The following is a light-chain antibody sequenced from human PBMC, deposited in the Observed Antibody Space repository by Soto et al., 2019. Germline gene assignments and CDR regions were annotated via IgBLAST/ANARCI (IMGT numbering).Light chain of an antibody. Sequence: QSVLTQPPSASGTPGQRVTISCSGSRSNIGSNYVYWYQHLPGMAPNVLVYKNDQRPSGVPDRFSGSKSGSSASLAISGLRSEDEGDYYCAGWDDSLRGVVFGGGTKLTVL. CDR2: KND. V-gene: IGLV1-47*01. J-gene: IGLJ3*02. CDR1: RSNIGSNY. CDR3: AGWDDSLRGVV.